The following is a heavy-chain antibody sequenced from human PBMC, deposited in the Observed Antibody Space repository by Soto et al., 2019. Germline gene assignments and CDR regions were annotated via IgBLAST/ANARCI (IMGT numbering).Heavy chain of an antibody. CDR1: GGSFSGYY. CDR3: ARVRLYYYGSGSFGRRVWFDP. D-gene: IGHD3-10*01. Sequence: PSETLSLTCAVYGGSFSGYYWSWIRQPPGKGLEWIGEINHSGSTNYNPSLKSRVTISVDTSKNQFSLKLSSVTAADTAVYYCARVRLYYYGSGSFGRRVWFDPWGQGTLVTVSS. J-gene: IGHJ5*02. V-gene: IGHV4-34*01. CDR2: INHSGST.